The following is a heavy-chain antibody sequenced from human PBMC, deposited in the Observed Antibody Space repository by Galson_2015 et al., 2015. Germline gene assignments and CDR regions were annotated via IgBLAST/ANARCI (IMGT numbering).Heavy chain of an antibody. CDR2: INPTDGRT. J-gene: IGHJ4*02. CDR1: GYMFTNFY. D-gene: IGHD3-9*01. Sequence: SVKVSCKASGYMFTNFYIHWVRQAPGLGPEWMGIINPTDGRTTYAQNLLGRVTITRDTSTSTVYMELSILRSEDTAVYYCARGGERWRFDWLSPAFDHWGQGTLVTASS. V-gene: IGHV1-46*01. CDR3: ARGGERWRFDWLSPAFDH.